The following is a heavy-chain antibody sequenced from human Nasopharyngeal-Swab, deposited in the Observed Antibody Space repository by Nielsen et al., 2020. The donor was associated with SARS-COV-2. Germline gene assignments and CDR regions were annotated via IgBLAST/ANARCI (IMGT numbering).Heavy chain of an antibody. CDR2: IYSGGST. V-gene: IGHV3-53*01. Sequence: GESLKISCAASGFSVSSYYMCWVRQAPGKGLEWVSAIYSGGSTSYADSVKGRFTIFRDNSKNTMYLQMNSLRAEDTAVYYCARDRGGVYYDYGMDVWGQGARVTVSS. J-gene: IGHJ6*02. CDR1: GFSVSSYY. CDR3: ARDRGGVYYDYGMDV. D-gene: IGHD3-10*01.